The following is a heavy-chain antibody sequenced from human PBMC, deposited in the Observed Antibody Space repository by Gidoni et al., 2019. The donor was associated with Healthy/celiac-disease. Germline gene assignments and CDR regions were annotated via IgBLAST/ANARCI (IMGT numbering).Heavy chain of an antibody. J-gene: IGHJ6*02. CDR3: AKGPGPRGPRDYYGMDV. V-gene: IGHV3-23*01. CDR2: ISGSGGST. D-gene: IGHD3-10*01. Sequence: EVQLLESGGGLVQPGGSLRLSCAASGFTFSSDAMSWVRQAPGKGLEWVSAISGSGGSTYYADSVKGRFTISRDNSKNPLYLQMNSLRAEDTAVYYCAKGPGPRGPRDYYGMDVWGQGTTVTVSS. CDR1: GFTFSSDA.